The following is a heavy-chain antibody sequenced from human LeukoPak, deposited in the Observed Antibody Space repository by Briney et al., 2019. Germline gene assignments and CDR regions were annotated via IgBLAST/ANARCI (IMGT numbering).Heavy chain of an antibody. CDR3: TTDLNQRLKWFGNPLNH. Sequence: GGSLRLSCVASGFSFTYAWMSWVRQAPGKGLQWVGHIRSETDGATTDYAAAVQGRFTISRDDSKKMLYLEMNSLKTEDTGLYYCTTDLNQRLKWFGNPLNHWGQGTPVTVSS. J-gene: IGHJ5*02. D-gene: IGHD3-10*01. CDR1: GFSFTYAW. V-gene: IGHV3-15*01. CDR2: IRSETDGATT.